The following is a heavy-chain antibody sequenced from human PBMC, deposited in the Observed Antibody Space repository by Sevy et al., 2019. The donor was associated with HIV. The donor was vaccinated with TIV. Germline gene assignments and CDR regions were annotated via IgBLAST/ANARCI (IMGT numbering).Heavy chain of an antibody. CDR2: INPNSGGT. V-gene: IGHV1-2*06. D-gene: IGHD3-22*01. CDR1: GYTFTAYY. J-gene: IGHJ4*02. Sequence: ASVKVSCKASGYTFTAYYVHWVRQAPGHGLEWMGRINPNSGGTNYAQKFQGRVTMTRDTSISTAYMELSGLRYDDTAVYHCARAYYYDSSAYYFDHWGQGTLVTVSS. CDR3: ARAYYYDSSAYYFDH.